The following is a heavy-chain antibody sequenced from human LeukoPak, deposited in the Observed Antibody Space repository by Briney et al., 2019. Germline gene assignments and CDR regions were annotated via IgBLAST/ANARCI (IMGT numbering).Heavy chain of an antibody. J-gene: IGHJ3*02. Sequence: SVKVSCKASGYTFTSYGISWVRQSPGQGLEWMGGIIPIFGTANYAQKFQGRVTITTDESTSTAYMELSSLRSEDTAVYYCARATTTTTTFDAFDIWGQGTMVTVSS. CDR1: GYTFTSYG. CDR3: ARATTTTTTFDAFDI. D-gene: IGHD4-17*01. V-gene: IGHV1-69*05. CDR2: IIPIFGTA.